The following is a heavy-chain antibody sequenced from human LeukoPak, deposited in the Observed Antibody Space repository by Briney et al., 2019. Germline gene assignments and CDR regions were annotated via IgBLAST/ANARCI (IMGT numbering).Heavy chain of an antibody. V-gene: IGHV3-53*01. D-gene: IGHD3-10*01. CDR1: GFDVGANY. Sequence: GGSLRLSCEGSGFDVGANYMNWVRQAPGKGLEWVSILYSGGTTYYADSVKGRFTVSRESSKNTLLFHMTSLRAEDTAVYYCARVGDHYHWYLDLWGRGTLVTASS. J-gene: IGHJ2*01. CDR2: LYSGGTT. CDR3: ARVGDHYHWYLDL.